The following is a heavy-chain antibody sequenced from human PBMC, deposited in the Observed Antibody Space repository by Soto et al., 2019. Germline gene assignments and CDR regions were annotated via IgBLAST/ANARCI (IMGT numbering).Heavy chain of an antibody. J-gene: IGHJ3*02. CDR2: INPSGGST. V-gene: IGHV1-46*01. CDR1: GYTFTSHY. D-gene: IGHD6-19*01. Sequence: QVQLVQSGAEVKKPGASVKVSCKASGYTFTSHYMHWVRQAPGQGLEWMGIINPSGGSTSYAQKFQGRVTMTRDTSTSAVYMELGSLRSEDTAVYYCALIEVAGIISDAFDIWGQGTMVTFSS. CDR3: ALIEVAGIISDAFDI.